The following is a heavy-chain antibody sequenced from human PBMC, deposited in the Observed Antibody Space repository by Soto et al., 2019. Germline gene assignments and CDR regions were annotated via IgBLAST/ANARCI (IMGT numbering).Heavy chain of an antibody. CDR2: INPSGGGT. J-gene: IGHJ2*01. D-gene: IGHD3-3*01. CDR1: GYTFTSYY. Sequence: QVQLVQSGAEVKKPGASVKVSCKASGYTFTSYYMHWVRQAPGQGLEWMGIINPSGGGTSYAQKFQGRVTMTRDTSTSTVYMELSSLRSEDTAVYYCARDGSITIFGVANWYFDLWGRGTLVTVSS. V-gene: IGHV1-46*01. CDR3: ARDGSITIFGVANWYFDL.